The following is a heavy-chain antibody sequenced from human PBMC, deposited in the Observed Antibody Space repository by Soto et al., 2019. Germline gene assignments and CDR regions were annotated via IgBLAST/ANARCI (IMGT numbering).Heavy chain of an antibody. CDR1: GGSISSGGYS. CDR3: ARGPPQV. CDR2: IYHSGST. V-gene: IGHV4-30-2*01. Sequence: SETLSLTCAVSGGSISSGGYSWSWIRQPPGKGLEWIGYIYHSGSTYYNPSLKSRVTISVDRSKNQFSLKLSSVTAADTAVYYCARGPPQVWGQGTLVIVSS. J-gene: IGHJ4*02.